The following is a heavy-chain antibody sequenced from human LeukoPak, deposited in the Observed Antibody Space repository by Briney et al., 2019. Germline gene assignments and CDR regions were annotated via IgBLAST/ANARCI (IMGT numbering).Heavy chain of an antibody. V-gene: IGHV4-39*01. J-gene: IGHJ3*02. CDR1: GGSISSRSYY. CDR3: ARSYGSGSFQWGAFDI. D-gene: IGHD3-10*01. Sequence: SETLSLTCTVSGGSISSRSYYWGWIRQPPGKGLEWIGSIYYSGSTYYNPSLKSRVTISVDTSKNQFSLKLRSVTAADTAVYYCARSYGSGSFQWGAFDIWGQGTMVTVSS. CDR2: IYYSGST.